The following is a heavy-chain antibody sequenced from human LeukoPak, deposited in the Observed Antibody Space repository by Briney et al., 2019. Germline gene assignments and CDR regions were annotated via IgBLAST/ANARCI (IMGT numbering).Heavy chain of an antibody. Sequence: SESLSLTCTVSGCSISSNSYSWGWMRQPPGKGLEWIGTIDYSGSTYYNPSLKSRVTISVDTSENQFSLRLTSVTAADTAVYYCARHSYYGSGIYSPFDYWGQGILVTVSS. CDR1: GCSISSNSYS. J-gene: IGHJ4*02. V-gene: IGHV4-39*01. D-gene: IGHD3-10*01. CDR2: IDYSGST. CDR3: ARHSYYGSGIYSPFDY.